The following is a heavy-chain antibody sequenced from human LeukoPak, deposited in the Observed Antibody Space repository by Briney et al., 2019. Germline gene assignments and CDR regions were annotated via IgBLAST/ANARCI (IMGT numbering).Heavy chain of an antibody. CDR1: GGSFSGYY. V-gene: IGHV4-34*01. J-gene: IGHJ4*02. CDR2: INHSGST. D-gene: IGHD2-2*01. Sequence: WETLSLTCAVYGGSFSGYYWSWIRQPPGKGLEWIGEINHSGSTNYNPSLKSRVTISVDTSKNQFSLKLSSVTAADTAVYYCARAPEYGYCSSTSCFPLHFDSWGQGTLVTVSS. CDR3: ARAPEYGYCSSTSCFPLHFDS.